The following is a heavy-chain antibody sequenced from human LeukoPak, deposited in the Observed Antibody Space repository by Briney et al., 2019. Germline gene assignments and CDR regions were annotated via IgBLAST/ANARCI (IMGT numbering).Heavy chain of an antibody. D-gene: IGHD3-10*01. CDR2: INYSGST. CDR3: ARDIGAGWFGELVGYMDV. Sequence: SETLSLTCTVSGGSISSYYWSWIRQPPGKGLEWIGYINYSGSTNSNPSLKSRVTISVDTSKNQFSLKLSSVTAADTAVYYCARDIGAGWFGELVGYMDVWGKGTTVTISS. J-gene: IGHJ6*03. CDR1: GGSISSYY. V-gene: IGHV4-59*12.